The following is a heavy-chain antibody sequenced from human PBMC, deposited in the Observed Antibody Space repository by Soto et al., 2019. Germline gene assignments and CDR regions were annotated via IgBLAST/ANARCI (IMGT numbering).Heavy chain of an antibody. CDR1: GFTFSSYA. CDR2: IIDTGGST. J-gene: IGHJ4*02. Sequence: PGGSLRLSCAASGFTFSSYAMSWVRQAPGKGLEWVSTIIDTGGSTYYADSVKGRFTISRDNSKNTLYLQMNSLRAEDTAVYYCAKRDSSGWYYFDYWGQGTLVTVSS. CDR3: AKRDSSGWYYFDY. V-gene: IGHV3-23*01. D-gene: IGHD6-19*01.